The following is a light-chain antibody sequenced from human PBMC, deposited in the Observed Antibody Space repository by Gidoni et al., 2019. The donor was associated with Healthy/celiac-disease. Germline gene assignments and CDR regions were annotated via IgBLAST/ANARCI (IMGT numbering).Light chain of an antibody. Sequence: EIVMTQSRATLSLSPGDRATLSCRASQRVSSYLAWYQQKPGQAPRLLIYDASNRATGIPARFSGSGSGTDFTLTISSLVPEDFAVYYCQQRSNWPPLTFGGGTKVEIK. CDR2: DAS. CDR1: QRVSSY. CDR3: QQRSNWPPLT. V-gene: IGKV3-11*01. J-gene: IGKJ4*01.